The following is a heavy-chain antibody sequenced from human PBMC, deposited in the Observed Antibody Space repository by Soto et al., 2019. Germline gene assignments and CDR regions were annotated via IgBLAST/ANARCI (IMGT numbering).Heavy chain of an antibody. CDR2: INSDGSST. V-gene: IGHV3-74*01. Sequence: GGSLRLSCAASGFTFSSYWMHWVRQAPGKGLVWVSHINSDGSSTTYADSVKGRFTISRDNAKNTLYLQMNSLRAEDTAVYYCANHALYYDILTGYYKGNSWIDYWGQGTLATVSS. CDR1: GFTFSSYW. J-gene: IGHJ4*02. D-gene: IGHD3-9*01. CDR3: ANHALYYDILTGYYKGNSWIDY.